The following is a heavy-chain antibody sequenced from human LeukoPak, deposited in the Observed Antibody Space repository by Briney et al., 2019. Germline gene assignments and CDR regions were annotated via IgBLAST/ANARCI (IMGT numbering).Heavy chain of an antibody. V-gene: IGHV3-7*01. J-gene: IGHJ4*02. CDR1: GFIFTDHW. Sequence: GGSLRLSCVASGFIFTDHWMSWVRQAPGKGLDWVANIKEDESAEFYADSVRGRFTISRDNAKNSVYLEMNNLRVEDTAAYYCARAVDVADYWGRGTLVTVSS. CDR3: ARAVDVADY. CDR2: IKEDESAE. D-gene: IGHD3-16*01.